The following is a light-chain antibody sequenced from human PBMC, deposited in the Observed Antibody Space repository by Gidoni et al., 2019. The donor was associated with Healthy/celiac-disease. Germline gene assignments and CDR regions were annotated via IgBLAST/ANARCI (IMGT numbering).Light chain of an antibody. CDR3: KAWDSSTAVV. CDR2: QGS. V-gene: IGLV3-1*01. J-gene: IGLJ2*01. Sequence: SYELTQPPSVSVPPGQTAIITCSGDKLGDKSVCWYQQKPGQSPVLVIDQGSKRPSGIPERFAGSNSGNTATLTISGTQAMDEADYYCKAWDSSTAVVFGGGTKLTVL. CDR1: KLGDKS.